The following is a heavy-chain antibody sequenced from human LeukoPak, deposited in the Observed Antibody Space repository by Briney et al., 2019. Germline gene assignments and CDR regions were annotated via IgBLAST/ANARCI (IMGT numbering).Heavy chain of an antibody. Sequence: ASVKVSCKASGYTFTNYYMHWVRQAPGQGLEWMGFINPSGGSTRYAQKFQGRVTMTTDTSTSTAYMELRSLRSDDTAVYYCARRISDILTGYYFDYWGQGTLVTVSS. CDR2: INPSGGST. CDR3: ARRISDILTGYYFDY. J-gene: IGHJ4*02. CDR1: GYTFTNYY. V-gene: IGHV1-46*03. D-gene: IGHD3-9*01.